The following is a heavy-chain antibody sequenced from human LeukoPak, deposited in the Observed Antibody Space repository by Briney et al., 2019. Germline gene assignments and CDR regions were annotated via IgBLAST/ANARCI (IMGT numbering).Heavy chain of an antibody. D-gene: IGHD6-19*01. J-gene: IGHJ4*02. V-gene: IGHV3-21*01. Sequence: GGSLRLSCAASGFTFSSYAMSWVRQAPGKGLEWVSSISSSSSYIYYADSVKGRFTISRDNAKNSLYLQMNSLRAEDTAVYYCARASPQWLVGGFDYWGQGTLVTVSS. CDR3: ARASPQWLVGGFDY. CDR1: GFTFSSYA. CDR2: ISSSSSYI.